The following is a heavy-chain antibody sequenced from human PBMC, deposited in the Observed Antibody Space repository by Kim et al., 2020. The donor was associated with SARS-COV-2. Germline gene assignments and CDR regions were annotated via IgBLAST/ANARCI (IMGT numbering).Heavy chain of an antibody. CDR1: GFTFDDYT. Sequence: GGSLRLSCAASGFTFDDYTMHWVRQAPGKGLEWVSLISWDGGSTYYADSVKGRFTISRDNSKNSLYLQMNSLRTEDTALYYCAKDTEGKRTHYYYYGMDVWGQGTTVTVSS. J-gene: IGHJ6*02. CDR2: ISWDGGST. CDR3: AKDTEGKRTHYYYYGMDV. V-gene: IGHV3-43*01.